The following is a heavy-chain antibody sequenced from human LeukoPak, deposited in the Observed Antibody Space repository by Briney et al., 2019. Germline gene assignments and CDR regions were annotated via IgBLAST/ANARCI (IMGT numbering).Heavy chain of an antibody. CDR2: IYTSGST. Sequence: SQTLSLTCTVSGNSISSGDNYWSWIRQPAGKGLEWIGRIYTSGSTNYNPSLKSRVTISVDTSKNQFSLKLSSVTAADTAVYYCARIAARRYSFWFDPWGQGTLVTVSS. J-gene: IGHJ5*02. V-gene: IGHV4-61*02. CDR3: ARIAARRYSFWFDP. D-gene: IGHD6-6*01. CDR1: GNSISSGDNY.